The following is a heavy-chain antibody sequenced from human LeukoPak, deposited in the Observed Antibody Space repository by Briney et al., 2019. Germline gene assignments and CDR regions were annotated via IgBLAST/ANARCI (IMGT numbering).Heavy chain of an antibody. CDR1: GGSISSYY. CDR3: ARHYGSGII. Sequence: SETLSLTCTVSGGSISSYYWSWIRQPPGKGLEWIGYIYYSGSTNYNPSLKSRVTISVDTSKNQFSLKLSSVTAADTAVYYCARHYGSGIIGGQGTLVTVSS. J-gene: IGHJ4*02. CDR2: IYYSGST. D-gene: IGHD3-10*01. V-gene: IGHV4-59*01.